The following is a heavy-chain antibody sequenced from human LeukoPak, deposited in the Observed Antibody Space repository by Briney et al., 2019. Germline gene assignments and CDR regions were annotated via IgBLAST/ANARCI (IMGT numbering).Heavy chain of an antibody. J-gene: IGHJ4*02. V-gene: IGHV4-39*01. CDR3: ASPAQYYYDSSGYHPFDY. D-gene: IGHD3-22*01. CDR1: GGSISSSSYY. CDR2: IYYSGST. Sequence: SETLSLTCTVSGGSISSSSYYWGWIRQPPGKGLEWIGSIYYSGSTYYNPSLKSRVTISVDTSKNQFSLKLSSVTAADTAVYYCASPAQYYYDSSGYHPFDYWGQGTLVTVSS.